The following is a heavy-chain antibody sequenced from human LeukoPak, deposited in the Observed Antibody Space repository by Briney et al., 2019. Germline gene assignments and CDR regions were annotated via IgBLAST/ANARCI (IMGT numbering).Heavy chain of an antibody. D-gene: IGHD6-19*01. CDR2: ISSSGTYI. V-gene: IGHV3-21*01. J-gene: IGHJ4*02. Sequence: GGSLRLSCAASGFSFSSYTMNWVRQAPGKGLGWVSSISSSGTYIYYADSVKGRFTISRDNAKNSLFLQMNSLRAEDTAVFYCASSRALGEQWLLYWGQGTLVTVSS. CDR3: ASSRALGEQWLLY. CDR1: GFSFSSYT.